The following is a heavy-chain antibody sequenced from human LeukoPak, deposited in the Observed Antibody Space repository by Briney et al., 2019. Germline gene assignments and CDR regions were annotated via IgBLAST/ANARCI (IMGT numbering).Heavy chain of an antibody. CDR2: IKEDGSEK. J-gene: IGHJ2*01. CDR1: GFISRSHW. V-gene: IGHV3-7*04. Sequence: GGSLRLSCVASGFISRSHWMKWVRQAPGKGLEWVADIKEDGSEKYYEDSVKGRFIISRDNAENSLSLQMSSLRVEDTAVYYCVRAAPDTRYRHFDFWGRGTLVSVSS. D-gene: IGHD2-2*02. CDR3: VRAAPDTRYRHFDF.